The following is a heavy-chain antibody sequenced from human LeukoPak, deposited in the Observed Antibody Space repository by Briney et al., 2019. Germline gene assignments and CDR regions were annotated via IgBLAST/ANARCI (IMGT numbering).Heavy chain of an antibody. Sequence: GRSLRLSCAASGFTFSSYAMSWVRQAPGKGLEWGSAISGSGGSTYYPASVKGRFTISRDNSKNTLYLQMNSLRAEDTAVYYCAKDRIAARDWFDPWGQGTLVTVSS. CDR2: ISGSGGST. CDR1: GFTFSSYA. V-gene: IGHV3-23*01. D-gene: IGHD6-6*01. CDR3: AKDRIAARDWFDP. J-gene: IGHJ5*02.